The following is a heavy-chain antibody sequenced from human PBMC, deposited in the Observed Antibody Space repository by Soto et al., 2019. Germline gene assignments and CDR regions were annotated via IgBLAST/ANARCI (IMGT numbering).Heavy chain of an antibody. CDR2: IYHSGST. D-gene: IGHD6-19*01. V-gene: IGHV4-30-2*02. Sequence: SETLSLTCAVSGGSISSGGYSWSWIRQPPGKGLEWIGYIYHSGSTYYNPSLKSRVTISVDTSKNQFSLKLSSVTAADTAVYYCARSGSGWYGERGYFDYWGQGTLVTVAS. CDR1: GGSISSGGYS. CDR3: ARSGSGWYGERGYFDY. J-gene: IGHJ4*02.